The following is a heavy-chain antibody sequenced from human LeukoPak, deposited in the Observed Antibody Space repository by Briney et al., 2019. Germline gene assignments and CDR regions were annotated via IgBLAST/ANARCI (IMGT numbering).Heavy chain of an antibody. CDR3: ARHEQWEGRFDY. V-gene: IGHV5-51*01. Sequence: GESLKISCEASGFDFTRYWIGWVRQVSGKGLEWMGTIYPADSDVRYSRPFQGQVTISADKSMNTAYLQRSSLEASDTAIYVCARHEQWEGRFDYWGQGTLVTVSS. CDR2: IYPADSDV. J-gene: IGHJ4*02. CDR1: GFDFTRYW. D-gene: IGHD1-26*01.